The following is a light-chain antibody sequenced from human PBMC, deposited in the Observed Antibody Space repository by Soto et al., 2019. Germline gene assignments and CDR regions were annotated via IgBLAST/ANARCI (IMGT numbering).Light chain of an antibody. V-gene: IGLV2-14*01. CDR3: NSYRTSNTVI. CDR2: DVT. CDR1: SSDVGGYNY. J-gene: IGLJ2*01. Sequence: QSALTQPASVSGSPGQSITISCTGTSSDVGGYNYVSWYRQYPGKAPKLMIFDVTYRPSGVSNRFSGSKSGNMASLTIYGLQAEDEADYYCNSYRTSNTVIFGGGTKLTV.